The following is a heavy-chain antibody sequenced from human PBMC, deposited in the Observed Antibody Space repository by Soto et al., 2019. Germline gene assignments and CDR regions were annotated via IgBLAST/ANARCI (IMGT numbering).Heavy chain of an antibody. D-gene: IGHD3-16*01. V-gene: IGHV3-7*03. J-gene: IGHJ5*02. CDR2: IKQDGREK. CDR3: AGDGVRNGAYNGWLDP. Sequence: ESGGDLVPPGGSLRLSCAASGFSFSSYWMTWVRQAPGKGLEWVANIKQDGREKYYVASVKGRFTISRDNGKNLLFLQMDSLTPDDTAVYYCAGDGVRNGAYNGWLDPWGQGTLVTVSS. CDR1: GFSFSSYW.